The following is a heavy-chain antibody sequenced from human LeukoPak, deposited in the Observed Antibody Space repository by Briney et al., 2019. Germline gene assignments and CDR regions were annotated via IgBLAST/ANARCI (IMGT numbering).Heavy chain of an antibody. CDR1: GFTFSSYA. J-gene: IGHJ3*02. Sequence: PGGSLRLSCAASGFTFSSYAMTWVRQAPGKGLEWVSTISGGGGSTYYADSVKGRFTISRDNSKNTLYLQMNSLRAEDTAVYYCAKMMYGSSGYHAFDIWGQGTMVTVSS. V-gene: IGHV3-23*01. CDR3: AKMMYGSSGYHAFDI. D-gene: IGHD6-13*01. CDR2: ISGGGGST.